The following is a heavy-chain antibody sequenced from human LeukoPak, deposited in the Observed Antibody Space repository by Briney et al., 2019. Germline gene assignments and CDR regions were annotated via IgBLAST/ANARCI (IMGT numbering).Heavy chain of an antibody. CDR3: ARESWSSSRHFDY. CDR1: GFTFSDHY. CDR2: ISSSSSTI. D-gene: IGHD6-19*01. J-gene: IGHJ4*02. V-gene: IGHV3-11*04. Sequence: PGGSLRLSCAASGFTFSDHYMDWVRQPPGKGLEWVSYISSSSSTICYADSVKGRFTISRDNAKNSLYLQMNSLRAEDTAVYYCARESWSSSRHFDYWGQGTLVTVSS.